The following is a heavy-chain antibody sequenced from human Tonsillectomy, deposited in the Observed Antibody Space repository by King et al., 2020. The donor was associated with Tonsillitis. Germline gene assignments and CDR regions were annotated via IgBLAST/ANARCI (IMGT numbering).Heavy chain of an antibody. V-gene: IGHV4-59*01. CDR1: GGSISSYY. Sequence: QLQESGPGLVKPSETLSLTCTVSGGSISSYYWSWIRQPPGKGLEWIGYIHYSGSTNYNPSLKSRVTISIDTSKNQFSLNLSSVTAADTAVYYCARGDSDCWSGQGAFDIWGQGTMVTVSS. D-gene: IGHD3-3*01. CDR2: IHYSGST. J-gene: IGHJ3*02. CDR3: ARGDSDCWSGQGAFDI.